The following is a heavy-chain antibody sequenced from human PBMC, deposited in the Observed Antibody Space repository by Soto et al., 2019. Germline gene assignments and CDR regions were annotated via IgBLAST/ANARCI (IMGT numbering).Heavy chain of an antibody. CDR1: GGTFSSYT. V-gene: IGHV1-69*08. CDR2: IIPILGIA. CDR3: AREVNVYYDFWSDPFLAYYYYLDV. Sequence: QVQLVQSGAEVKKPGSSVKVSCKASGGTFSSYTISWVRQAPGQGLEWMGRIIPILGIANYAQKFQGRVTITADKSTSTAYMELSSLRSEDTAVYYCAREVNVYYDFWSDPFLAYYYYLDVWGKGTTVTVSS. J-gene: IGHJ6*03. D-gene: IGHD3-3*01.